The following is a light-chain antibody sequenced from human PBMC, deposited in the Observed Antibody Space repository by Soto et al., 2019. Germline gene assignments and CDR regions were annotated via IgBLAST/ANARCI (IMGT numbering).Light chain of an antibody. Sequence: QSALTQPPSASGTPGQTLTISCSGGSXNIGINTVNWYEHLPGTAPRLLIYGNNQRPSGVPDRFSGSKSGTSASLAISGLQSEDEGHYYCATWDDSLDVHVFGTGTKVTVL. CDR1: SXNIGINT. CDR2: GNN. V-gene: IGLV1-44*01. J-gene: IGLJ1*01. CDR3: ATWDDSLDVHV.